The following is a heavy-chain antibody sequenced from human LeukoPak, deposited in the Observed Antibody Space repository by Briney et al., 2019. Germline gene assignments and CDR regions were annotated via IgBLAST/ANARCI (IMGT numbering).Heavy chain of an antibody. D-gene: IGHD2-8*01. CDR1: GGTFSSYA. Sequence: GSSVKVSCKASGGTFSSYAISWVRQAPGQGLEWMGGIIPIFGTANYAQKFQGRVTITADESTSTAYMELSSLRSEDTAVYYCASAYCTNGVCYGEDFDYWGQGTLVTVSS. CDR2: IIPIFGTA. CDR3: ASAYCTNGVCYGEDFDY. V-gene: IGHV1-69*01. J-gene: IGHJ4*02.